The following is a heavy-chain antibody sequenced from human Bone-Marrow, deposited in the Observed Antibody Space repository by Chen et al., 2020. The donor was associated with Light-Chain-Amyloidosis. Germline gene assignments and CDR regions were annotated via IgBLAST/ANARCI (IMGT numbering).Heavy chain of an antibody. D-gene: IGHD1-26*01. CDR3: TSDMKWGYFRY. J-gene: IGHJ4*02. CDR1: GFIFSNAW. V-gene: IGHV3-15*01. CDR2: IKSEAEGAAI. Sequence: EVQLVESGGGLLKPGGSVRLSCSATGFIFSNAWMSWVRQAPGKGLEWVARIKSEAEGAAIEYAPPVKGRFSISRDDSENTVYLQIRGLKTEDTAEYFCTSDMKWGYFRYWGQGSLVTVSS.